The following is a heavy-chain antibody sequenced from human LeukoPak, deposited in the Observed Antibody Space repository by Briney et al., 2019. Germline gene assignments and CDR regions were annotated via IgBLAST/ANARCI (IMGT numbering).Heavy chain of an antibody. CDR1: GFTFSSYG. CDR2: ISGSGGST. V-gene: IGHV3-23*01. J-gene: IGHJ4*02. D-gene: IGHD3-10*01. Sequence: AGGSLRLSCAASGFTFSSYGMSWVRQAPGKGLEWVSAISGSGGSTYYADSVKGRFTISRDNSKSTLYLQMNSLRAEDTAVYYCAKDGLLWFGELLSLYYFDYWGQGTLVTVSS. CDR3: AKDGLLWFGELLSLYYFDY.